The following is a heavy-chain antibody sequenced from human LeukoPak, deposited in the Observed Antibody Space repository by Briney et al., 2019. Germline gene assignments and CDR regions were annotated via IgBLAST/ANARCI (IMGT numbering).Heavy chain of an antibody. Sequence: GGSLRLSCAASGFTFSGYWMSWVRQAPGKGLEWVANIKQDGSEKYYVDSVKGRFTISRDNAKNSLYLQMNSLRAEDAAVYYCARHPGNWEDFDYWGQGTLVTVSS. D-gene: IGHD7-27*01. V-gene: IGHV3-7*01. CDR3: ARHPGNWEDFDY. J-gene: IGHJ4*02. CDR2: IKQDGSEK. CDR1: GFTFSGYW.